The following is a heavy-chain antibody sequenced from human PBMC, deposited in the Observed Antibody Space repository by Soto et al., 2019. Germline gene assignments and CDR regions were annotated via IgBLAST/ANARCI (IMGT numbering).Heavy chain of an antibody. CDR3: ARGIAVAGTGPFDY. CDR1: GGTFSSYA. D-gene: IGHD6-19*01. V-gene: IGHV1-69*05. Sequence: SVKVSCKASGGTFSSYAISWVRQAPGQGLEWMGGIIPIFGTANYAQKLQGRVTMTTDASTSTAYMELRSLRSDDTAVYYCARGIAVAGTGPFDYWGQGTLVTVS. CDR2: IIPIFGTA. J-gene: IGHJ4*02.